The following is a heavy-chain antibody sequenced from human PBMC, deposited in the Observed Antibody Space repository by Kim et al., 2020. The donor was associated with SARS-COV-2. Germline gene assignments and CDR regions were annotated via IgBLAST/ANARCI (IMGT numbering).Heavy chain of an antibody. CDR2: ISYDGSNK. D-gene: IGHD6-13*01. CDR3: ARKQQLGYYYYGMDV. J-gene: IGHJ6*02. Sequence: GGSLRLSCAASGFTFSSYAMHWVRQAPGKGLEWVAVISYDGSNKYYVDSVKGRFTISRDNSKNTLYLQMNSLRAEDTAVYYCARKQQLGYYYYGMDVWG. V-gene: IGHV3-30*04. CDR1: GFTFSSYA.